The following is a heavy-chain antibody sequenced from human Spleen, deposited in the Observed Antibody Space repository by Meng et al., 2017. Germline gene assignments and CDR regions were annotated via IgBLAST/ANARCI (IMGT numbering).Heavy chain of an antibody. J-gene: IGHJ6*02. CDR3: AKRQPPSSSRVTGGMDV. CDR1: GFTFSSYA. CDR2: ISGSGGST. Sequence: GGSLRLSCAASGFTFSSYAMSWVRQAPGKGPEWVSAISGSGGSTYYADSVKGRFTISRDNSKNTLYLQMNSLRAEDTAVYYCAKRQPPSSSRVTGGMDVWGQGTTVTVSS. D-gene: IGHD6-13*01. V-gene: IGHV3-23*01.